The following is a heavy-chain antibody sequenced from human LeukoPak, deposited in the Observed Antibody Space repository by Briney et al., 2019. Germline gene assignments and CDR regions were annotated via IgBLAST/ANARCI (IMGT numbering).Heavy chain of an antibody. V-gene: IGHV3-74*01. Sequence: GGSLRLSCAASGFTFSTYWMHWVRQAPGKGLLWVSFINNDGSTTSYADSVKGRFTISRDNAKNTLYQQMNSLRAEDTAVYYCANSISVAGTYAFNIWGQGTMVTVSS. J-gene: IGHJ3*02. CDR1: GFTFSTYW. CDR3: ANSISVAGTYAFNI. D-gene: IGHD6-19*01. CDR2: INNDGSTT.